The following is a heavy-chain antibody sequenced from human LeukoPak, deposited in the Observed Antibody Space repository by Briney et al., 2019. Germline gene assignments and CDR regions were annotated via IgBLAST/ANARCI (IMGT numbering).Heavy chain of an antibody. Sequence: PGGSLRLSCAASGFTFSSYAMSWVRQAPGKGLEWVSAISGSGGSTYYADSVKGRFTISRDNSKNTLYLQMNSLRAEDTAVYYCAKWDSSSGYGLIDYWGQGTLVTVSS. D-gene: IGHD6-13*01. CDR3: AKWDSSSGYGLIDY. CDR1: GFTFSSYA. CDR2: ISGSGGST. J-gene: IGHJ4*02. V-gene: IGHV3-23*01.